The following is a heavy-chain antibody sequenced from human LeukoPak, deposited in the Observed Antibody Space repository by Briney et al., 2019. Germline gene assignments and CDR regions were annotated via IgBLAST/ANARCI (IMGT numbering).Heavy chain of an antibody. CDR1: GYSFSTSG. CDR2: IIVNNGNT. D-gene: IGHD3-22*01. J-gene: IGHJ3*02. CDR3: ARKPPYYDSDGPRWALDI. Sequence: ASVKVSCKASGYSFSTSGITWVRQAPGQGLGWMGGIIVNNGNTDYVKKFQGRVTMTTDTSTSTAYMELRSLKSDDTAVYFCARKPPYYDSDGPRWALDIWGQGTMVTVSS. V-gene: IGHV1-18*01.